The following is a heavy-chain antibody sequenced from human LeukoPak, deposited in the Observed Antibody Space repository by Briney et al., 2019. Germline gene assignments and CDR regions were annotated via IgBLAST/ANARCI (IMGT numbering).Heavy chain of an antibody. CDR3: ARAGYCSSTSCPGRFDP. J-gene: IGHJ5*02. V-gene: IGHV1-46*01. CDR1: GYTFTSYY. D-gene: IGHD2-2*01. Sequence: GASVKVSCKASGYTFTSYYMHWVRQAPGQGLEWMGIINPSGGSTSYAQKFQGRVTMTRDTSTSTVYMELSSLRSEDTAVYYCARAGYCSSTSCPGRFDPWGQGTLVTVSS. CDR2: INPSGGST.